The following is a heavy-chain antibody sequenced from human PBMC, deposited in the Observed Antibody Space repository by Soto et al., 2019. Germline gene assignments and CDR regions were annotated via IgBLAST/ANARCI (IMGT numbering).Heavy chain of an antibody. Sequence: ASEKASCKAPGYTFTGYYMHWVRQAPGQGLEWMGWINPNSGGTNYAQKFQGRVTMTRDTSISTAYMELIRLRSDDTAVYYSARSPLSVVVVAALYYFDYWGQGTLVTVSS. D-gene: IGHD2-15*01. CDR1: GYTFTGYY. V-gene: IGHV1-2*02. J-gene: IGHJ4*02. CDR3: ARSPLSVVVVAALYYFDY. CDR2: INPNSGGT.